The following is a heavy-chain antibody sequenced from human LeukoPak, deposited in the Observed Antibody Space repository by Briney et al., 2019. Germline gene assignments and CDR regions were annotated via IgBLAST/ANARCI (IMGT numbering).Heavy chain of an antibody. V-gene: IGHV1-2*02. CDR1: VYTFTGYY. CDR2: TNPNSGGT. J-gene: IGHJ4*02. D-gene: IGHD5-12*01. CDR3: AREYSGYPSPGYRNPYYFDY. Sequence: ASVKVSCKASVYTFTGYYMHWVRHAPGQGLEWMGWTNPNSGGTNYAQKFQGRVTMTRDTSISTAYMELSRLRSDDTAVYYCAREYSGYPSPGYRNPYYFDYWGQGTLVTVSS.